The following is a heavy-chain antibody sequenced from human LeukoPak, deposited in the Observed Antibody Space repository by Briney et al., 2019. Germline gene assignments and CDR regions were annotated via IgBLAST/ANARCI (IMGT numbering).Heavy chain of an antibody. CDR1: GFTVSSNY. CDR3: ASIIVVVPAGEYYFDY. J-gene: IGHJ4*02. Sequence: GGSLRLSCAASGFTVSSNYMSWVRQAPGKGLEWVSSISSSSSYTYYADSVKGRFTISRDNSKNSLYLQMNSLRAEDTAVYYCASIIVVVPAGEYYFDYWGQGTLVTVSS. V-gene: IGHV3-21*01. D-gene: IGHD2-2*01. CDR2: ISSSSSYT.